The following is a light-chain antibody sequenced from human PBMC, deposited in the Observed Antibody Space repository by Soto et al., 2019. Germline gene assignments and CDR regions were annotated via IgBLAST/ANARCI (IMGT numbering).Light chain of an antibody. CDR1: QSVSSSY. CDR3: QQDGSSPHT. V-gene: IGKV3-20*01. J-gene: IGKJ2*01. CDR2: GAS. Sequence: EIVLTQSPGTLSLSPGERATLSCRASQSVSSSYLAWYQHKPGQAPRLLIYGASSRATGIPDRFSGSGSGTDFTLTISRLEPEDFAVYYCQQDGSSPHTFGRGTKLEIK.